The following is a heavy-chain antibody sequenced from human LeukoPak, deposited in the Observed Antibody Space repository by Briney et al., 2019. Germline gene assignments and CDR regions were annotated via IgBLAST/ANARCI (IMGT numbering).Heavy chain of an antibody. Sequence: SETLSLTCAVYGGSFSGYYWSWIRQPPGKGLEWIGEINHSGSTNYNPSLKSRVTISVDTSKNQFSLKLSSVTAADTAVYYCARLLILYYFDYWGQGTLVTVSS. CDR3: ARLLILYYFDY. V-gene: IGHV4-34*01. CDR2: INHSGST. J-gene: IGHJ4*02. CDR1: GGSFSGYY. D-gene: IGHD3-9*01.